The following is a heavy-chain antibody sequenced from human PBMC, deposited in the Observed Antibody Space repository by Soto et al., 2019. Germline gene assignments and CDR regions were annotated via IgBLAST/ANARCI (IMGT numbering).Heavy chain of an antibody. J-gene: IGHJ3*01. Sequence: QVQLVESGGGVVQPGRSLRLSCAASGFTFSSYAMHWVRQAPGKGLEWVAVVSHDGKTEYHAASVKGRFTISRDTSANILSLQMNSLRDEDTAVCYCGREPYISGHYSGGCDVWGQGTMVTVSS. CDR3: GREPYISGHYSGGCDV. CDR1: GFTFSSYA. V-gene: IGHV3-30*04. D-gene: IGHD3-22*01. CDR2: VSHDGKTE.